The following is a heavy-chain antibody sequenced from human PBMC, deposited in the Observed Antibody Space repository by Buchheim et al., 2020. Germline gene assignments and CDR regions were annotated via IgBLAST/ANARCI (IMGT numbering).Heavy chain of an antibody. J-gene: IGHJ4*02. V-gene: IGHV4-39*07. D-gene: IGHD6-13*01. CDR3: ARVEAAAGPGNYYFDY. CDR2: IYYSGST. Sequence: QLQLQESGPGLVKPSETLSLTCTVSGGSISSSSYYWGWIRQPPGKGLEWIGSIYYSGSTYYNPSLTSRVTISVDTSKHQFSLKLSSVTAADTAVYYCARVEAAAGPGNYYFDYWGQGTL. CDR1: GGSISSSSYY.